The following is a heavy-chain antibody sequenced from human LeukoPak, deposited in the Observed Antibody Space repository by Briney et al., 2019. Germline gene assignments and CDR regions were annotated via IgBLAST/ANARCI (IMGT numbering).Heavy chain of an antibody. CDR3: ARVTKYYYDSSGYYPFDY. CDR2: SNHSGST. J-gene: IGHJ4*02. CDR1: GGSDSGYY. V-gene: IGHV4-34*01. D-gene: IGHD3-22*01. Sequence: ETLSLTCAVYGGSDSGYYWSWIRQPAGKGLEWIGESNHSGSTNYNPSLKSRVTISVDTSKNQFSLKLSSVTAADTAVYYCARVTKYYYDSSGYYPFDYWGQGTLVTVSS.